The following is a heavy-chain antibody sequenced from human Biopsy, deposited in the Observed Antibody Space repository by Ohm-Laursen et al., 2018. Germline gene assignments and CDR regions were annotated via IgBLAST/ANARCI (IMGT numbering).Heavy chain of an antibody. CDR3: ARGSNEYGGLYFPH. D-gene: IGHD4-23*01. CDR1: GGSFTGHY. V-gene: IGHV4-59*11. Sequence: GTLSLTCTVSGGSFTGHYWRWIRQPPGKGLEWTGHISYTGYTSYKSSLKSRVTISLDTSRKHFSLRLTSLAAADTAVYYCARGSNEYGGLYFPHWGQGTLVTVSS. CDR2: ISYTGYT. J-gene: IGHJ1*01.